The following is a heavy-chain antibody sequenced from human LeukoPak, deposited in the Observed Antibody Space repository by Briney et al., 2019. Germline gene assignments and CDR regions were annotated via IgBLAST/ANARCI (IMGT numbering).Heavy chain of an antibody. D-gene: IGHD3-22*01. CDR2: INHSGST. V-gene: IGHV4-34*01. CDR3: ARLANYYYDSSGYYLFDY. J-gene: IGHJ4*02. Sequence: SETLSLTCAVYGGSFSGYYWSWIRQPPGKGLEWIGEINHSGSTNYNPSLKSRVTISVDTSKNQFSLKLSSVTAADTAVYYCARLANYYYDSSGYYLFDYWGQGTLVTVSS. CDR1: GGSFSGYY.